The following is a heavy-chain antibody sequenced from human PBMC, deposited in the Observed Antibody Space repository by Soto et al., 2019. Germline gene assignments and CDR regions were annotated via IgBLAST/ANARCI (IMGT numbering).Heavy chain of an antibody. CDR1: GFTFSSYG. CDR3: AATPLLAARSY. CDR2: ISYDGSNK. Sequence: VQLVESGGGVVQPGRSLRLSCAASGFTFSSYGMHWVRQAPGKGLEWVAVISYDGSNKYYADSVKGRFTISRDNSKNTLYLQMNSLRAEDTAVYYCAATPLLAARSYWGQGTLVTVSS. D-gene: IGHD6-6*01. V-gene: IGHV3-30*03. J-gene: IGHJ4*02.